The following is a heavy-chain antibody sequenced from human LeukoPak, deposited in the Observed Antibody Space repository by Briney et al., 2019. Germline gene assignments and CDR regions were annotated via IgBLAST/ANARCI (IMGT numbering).Heavy chain of an antibody. D-gene: IGHD3-10*01. CDR3: ARGRRGSRPGPFDY. Sequence: PSETLSLTCTVSGGSISSYYWSWIRQPPGKGLVWIGYIHYSGSTNYNPSLKSRVAISVDTSKNQFSLKLSSVTAADTAVYYCARGRRGSRPGPFDYWGQGTLVTVSS. V-gene: IGHV4-59*01. CDR2: IHYSGST. J-gene: IGHJ4*02. CDR1: GGSISSYY.